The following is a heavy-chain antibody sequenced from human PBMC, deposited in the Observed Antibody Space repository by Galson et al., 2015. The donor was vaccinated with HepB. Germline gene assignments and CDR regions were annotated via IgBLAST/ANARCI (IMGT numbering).Heavy chain of an antibody. J-gene: IGHJ4*02. D-gene: IGHD1-26*01. Sequence: SETLSLTCTVSGGSISSSSYYWGWIRQPPGKGLEWIGSIYYSGSTYYNPSLKSRVTISVDTSKNQFSLKLSSVTAADTAVYYCASLKWIRGSYYGAEGPFDYWGQGTLVTVSS. CDR3: ASLKWIRGSYYGAEGPFDY. V-gene: IGHV4-39*01. CDR1: GGSISSSSYY. CDR2: IYYSGST.